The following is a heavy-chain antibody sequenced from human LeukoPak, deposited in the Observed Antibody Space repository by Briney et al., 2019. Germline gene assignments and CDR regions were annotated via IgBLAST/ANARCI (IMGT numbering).Heavy chain of an antibody. J-gene: IGHJ4*02. D-gene: IGHD2-15*01. CDR2: IYYSGST. CDR1: GGSISTYY. CDR3: ARTEIAATLYFDY. V-gene: IGHV4-59*01. Sequence: PSETLSLTCTVSGGSISTYYWSWIRQPPGKGLERIAYIYYSGSTNYNPSLKSRVTISEDTSKNQFSLKLSSVTAADTAVYYCARTEIAATLYFDYWGQGTLVTVSS.